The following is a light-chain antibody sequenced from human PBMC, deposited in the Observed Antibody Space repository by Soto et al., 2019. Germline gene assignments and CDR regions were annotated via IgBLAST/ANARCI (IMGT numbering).Light chain of an antibody. Sequence: ETVLTQSPATLSLSPGERATLSCRASQSVSSYLAWYQQKPGQAPRLLISDASNRATGIPARFSGSGSGTDSTLTISSLEPKDFAVYYCQRRSNWPLTSGGGTKGETK. CDR1: QSVSSY. V-gene: IGKV3-11*01. J-gene: IGKJ4*01. CDR3: QRRSNWPLT. CDR2: DAS.